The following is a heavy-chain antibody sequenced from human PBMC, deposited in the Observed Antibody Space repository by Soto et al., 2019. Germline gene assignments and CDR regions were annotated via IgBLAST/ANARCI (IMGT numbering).Heavy chain of an antibody. J-gene: IGHJ3*02. D-gene: IGHD3-9*01. Sequence: SETLSLTCTVSRGSINSHYWSWIRQSPGKGLEYIGYISYSGSTNYNPSLKSRLTISVDTSKNQFSLKLTSVTAADTAVYYCVGLNFDILPAYYAFDIWGQGTMVTVSS. V-gene: IGHV4-59*08. CDR2: ISYSGST. CDR3: VGLNFDILPAYYAFDI. CDR1: RGSINSHY.